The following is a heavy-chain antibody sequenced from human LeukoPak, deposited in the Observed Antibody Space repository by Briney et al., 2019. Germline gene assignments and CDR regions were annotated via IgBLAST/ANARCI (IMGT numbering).Heavy chain of an antibody. Sequence: TGGSLRLSCAASGFTFSSYTMNWIRQAPEKGLEWVSSISSTSSYISYADSLKGRFTISRDNAKNSLFLQMNSLRADDTAVYYCARDTSGYSSRLHYWGQGTLVTVSS. V-gene: IGHV3-21*01. CDR2: ISSTSSYI. D-gene: IGHD3-22*01. CDR1: GFTFSSYT. CDR3: ARDTSGYSSRLHY. J-gene: IGHJ4*02.